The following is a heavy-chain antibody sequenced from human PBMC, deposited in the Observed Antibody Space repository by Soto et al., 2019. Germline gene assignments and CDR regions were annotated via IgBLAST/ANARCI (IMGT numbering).Heavy chain of an antibody. J-gene: IGHJ6*02. Sequence: ASVKVSCKASGYTFTSYDINWVRQAIGQGLEWMGWMNPNSGNTGYAQKFQGRVTMTRNTSISTAYMELSSLRSEDTAVYYCARGASSGWPYYYYYYGMDVWGQGTTVTVSS. V-gene: IGHV1-8*01. D-gene: IGHD6-19*01. CDR3: ARGASSGWPYYYYYYGMDV. CDR2: MNPNSGNT. CDR1: GYTFTSYD.